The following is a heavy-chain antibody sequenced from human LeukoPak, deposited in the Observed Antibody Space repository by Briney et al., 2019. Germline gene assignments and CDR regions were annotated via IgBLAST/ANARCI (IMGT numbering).Heavy chain of an antibody. V-gene: IGHV1-46*01. CDR2: INPSGGST. Sequence: GASVKVSCKASGYTFTSYYMHWVRQAPGQGLECMGIINPSGGSTSYAQKFQGRVTMTRDTSTSTVYMELSSLRSEDTAVYYCARQAAMTPGNYYGMDVWGKGTTVTVSS. J-gene: IGHJ6*04. CDR3: ARQAAMTPGNYYGMDV. D-gene: IGHD5-18*01. CDR1: GYTFTSYY.